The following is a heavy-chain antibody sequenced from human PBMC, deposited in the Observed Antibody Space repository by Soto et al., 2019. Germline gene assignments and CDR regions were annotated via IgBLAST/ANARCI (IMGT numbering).Heavy chain of an antibody. CDR2: ISYDGSNK. V-gene: IGHV3-30-3*01. CDR1: GFTFSSYA. D-gene: IGHD6-13*01. CDR3: ASTASGIAAVGYYFDY. J-gene: IGHJ4*02. Sequence: GGSLRLSCAASGFTFSSYAMHWVRQAPGKGLEWVAVISYDGSNKYYADSVKGRFTISRDNSKNTLYLQMNSLRAEDTAVYYCASTASGIAAVGYYFDYWGQGTLVTVSS.